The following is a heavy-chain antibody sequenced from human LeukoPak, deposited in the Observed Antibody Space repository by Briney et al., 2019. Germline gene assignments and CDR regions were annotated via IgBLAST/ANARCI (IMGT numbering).Heavy chain of an antibody. D-gene: IGHD3-10*01. J-gene: IGHJ4*02. CDR2: IYSGGST. V-gene: IGHV3-53*01. Sequence: SGGSLRLSCAASGFTVSSNYMNWVRQAPGKGLEWVSVIYSGGSTYYTDSVKGRFTISRDNAKNTLYLQMNSLRAEDTAIYYCVKGGGPRGFDYWGQGILVTVSS. CDR3: VKGGGPRGFDY. CDR1: GFTVSSNY.